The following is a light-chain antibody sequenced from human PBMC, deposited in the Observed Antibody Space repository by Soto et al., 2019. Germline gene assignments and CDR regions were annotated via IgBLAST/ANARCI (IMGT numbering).Light chain of an antibody. J-gene: IGKJ4*01. V-gene: IGKV3-20*01. Sequence: EIVLTQSPDTLSLSPGDSATLSCWASQSVNSRYLAWYQQRAGQAPRLLIYDASTRATGIPDRFRGSGSGTDFTLTITRLEPEDFAMYFCQNYGSSPLTFGGGTKVEIK. CDR3: QNYGSSPLT. CDR2: DAS. CDR1: QSVNSRY.